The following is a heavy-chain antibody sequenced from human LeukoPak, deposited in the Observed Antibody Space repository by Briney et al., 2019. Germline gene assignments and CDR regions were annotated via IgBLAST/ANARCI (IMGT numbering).Heavy chain of an antibody. CDR3: ARRAYNWGAFDI. J-gene: IGHJ3*02. V-gene: IGHV3-23*01. Sequence: GGSLRLSCATSGFTFPNHAMNGVGRPPGKGWEGVSTISPSGGDTYYADSVKGRFTISKDISKNTLYLQMNSLRGDDTAVYYCARRAYNWGAFDIWGQGTMVTVSS. CDR1: GFTFPNHA. CDR2: ISPSGGDT. D-gene: IGHD1-20*01.